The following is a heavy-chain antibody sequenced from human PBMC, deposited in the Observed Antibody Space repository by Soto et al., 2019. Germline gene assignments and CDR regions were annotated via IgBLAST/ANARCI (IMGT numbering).Heavy chain of an antibody. V-gene: IGHV1-69*01. Sequence: QVQLVQSGAEVKKPGSSVKVSCKASGGTVSSYAISWVRQAPGQGLEWMGGIIPIFGTANYAQKFQGRVTITADESTSTADMELSSLRSEDTAVYYCARKRCSGGSCQLHSYYGMDVWGQGTTVTVSS. D-gene: IGHD2-15*01. J-gene: IGHJ6*02. CDR1: GGTVSSYA. CDR3: ARKRCSGGSCQLHSYYGMDV. CDR2: IIPIFGTA.